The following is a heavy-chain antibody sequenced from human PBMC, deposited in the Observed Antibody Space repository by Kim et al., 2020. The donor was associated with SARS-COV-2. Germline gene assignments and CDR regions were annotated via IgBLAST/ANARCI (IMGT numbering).Heavy chain of an antibody. V-gene: IGHV4-31*03. CDR3: AREDLDALPDIPPVY. CDR1: GGSISSGGYY. Sequence: SETLSLTCTVSGGSISSGGYYWSWIRQHPGKGLEWIGYIYYSGSTYYNPSLKSRVTISVDTSKNQFSLKLSSVTAEDTAVYYCAREDLDALPDIPPVYWGQGTLVTVSS. J-gene: IGHJ4*02. CDR2: IYYSGST. D-gene: IGHD2-2*02.